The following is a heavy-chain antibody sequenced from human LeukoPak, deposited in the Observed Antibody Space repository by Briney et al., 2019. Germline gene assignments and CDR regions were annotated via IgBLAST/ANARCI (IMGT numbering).Heavy chain of an antibody. Sequence: GGSLRLSCAASEFTFSSYSMNWVRQAPGKGLEWVSYITNSGNSKSYADSVKGRFTISRDNSKNTLYLQMNSLTDEDTAVYYCAKKWGVGTTTLDYFDYWGQGTLDTVSS. CDR2: ITNSGNSK. J-gene: IGHJ4*02. CDR1: EFTFSSYS. CDR3: AKKWGVGTTTLDYFDY. D-gene: IGHD1-26*01. V-gene: IGHV3-48*02.